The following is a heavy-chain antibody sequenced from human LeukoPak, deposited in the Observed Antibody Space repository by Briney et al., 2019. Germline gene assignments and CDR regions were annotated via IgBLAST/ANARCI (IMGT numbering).Heavy chain of an antibody. CDR2: ISGSGGNT. CDR3: AKAAFSRTSYFDY. Sequence: GGSLRLSCAASGFTFSTYTMSWVRQAPGKGLEWVSAISGSGGNTYYADSVKGRFTISRDNSKNTLYLQMDSLRADDTAVYYCAKAAFSRTSYFDYWGQATRVTASS. V-gene: IGHV3-23*01. CDR1: GFTFSTYT. J-gene: IGHJ4*02. D-gene: IGHD3-3*02.